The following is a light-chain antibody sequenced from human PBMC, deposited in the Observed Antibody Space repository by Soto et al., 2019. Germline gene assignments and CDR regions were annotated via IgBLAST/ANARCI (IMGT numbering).Light chain of an antibody. Sequence: EIVMTQSPATLSVSPGERATLSCRASQSVSSNLAWYQQEPGQAPRLLIYGASTRATGIAARFSGIGSGTEFTLTISSLQSEDFAVYFCQQYNNWPYTFGQGTKLEIK. CDR3: QQYNNWPYT. CDR2: GAS. J-gene: IGKJ2*01. CDR1: QSVSSN. V-gene: IGKV3-15*01.